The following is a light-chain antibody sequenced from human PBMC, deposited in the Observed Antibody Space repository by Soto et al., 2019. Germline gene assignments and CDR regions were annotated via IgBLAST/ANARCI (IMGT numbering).Light chain of an antibody. Sequence: DIQMTQSPSTLSASVGDRVTITCRASQSISSWLAWYQQKPGKAPKLLIYKASSLESGVPSRVSGSGSGTEFTLTISSLQPDDFATYYCQQYNSYSITFGQGTRLENK. CDR1: QSISSW. CDR3: QQYNSYSIT. J-gene: IGKJ5*01. V-gene: IGKV1-5*03. CDR2: KAS.